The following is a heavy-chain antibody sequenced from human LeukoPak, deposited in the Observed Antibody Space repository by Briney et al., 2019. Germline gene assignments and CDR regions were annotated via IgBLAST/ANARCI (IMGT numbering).Heavy chain of an antibody. V-gene: IGHV3-74*01. Sequence: GGSLRLSCAASGVTLSSFWMQWVRQAPGKGLVWVSRINTDGSRTTYADSVKGRFTISRDNAKNTLYLQMDSLRAEDTAVYYCARDRDLYSSGWFDPWGQGTLVTVSS. CDR2: INTDGSRT. CDR1: GVTLSSFW. CDR3: ARDRDLYSSGWFDP. D-gene: IGHD6-19*01. J-gene: IGHJ5*02.